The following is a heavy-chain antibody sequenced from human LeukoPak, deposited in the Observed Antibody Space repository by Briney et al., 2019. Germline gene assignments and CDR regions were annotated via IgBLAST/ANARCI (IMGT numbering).Heavy chain of an antibody. D-gene: IGHD3-10*01. CDR1: GESFSGHF. Sequence: SETLSLTCAVYGESFSGHFWSWILQPPGKGLEWIGEINHSGYTNYNPSLKSRVTISVGTSKKQFSLRLNSVTAADTAVYYCARIWPDLWGRGTLVTVSS. J-gene: IGHJ2*01. V-gene: IGHV4-34*01. CDR3: ARIWPDL. CDR2: INHSGYT.